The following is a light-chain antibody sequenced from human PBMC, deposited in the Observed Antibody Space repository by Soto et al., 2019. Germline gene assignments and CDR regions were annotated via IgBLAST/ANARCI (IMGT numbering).Light chain of an antibody. CDR3: QQRDKWPRT. Sequence: DIVLTQSPATLSLSPGERATLSCRASQSVGNYLAWFQHKPGQAPRLLIYGASNRATDIPGRFSGRGSGTDFTLTISSLEFGDSAVYYCQQRDKWPRTFGQGTKLEIK. CDR2: GAS. V-gene: IGKV3-11*01. J-gene: IGKJ2*01. CDR1: QSVGNY.